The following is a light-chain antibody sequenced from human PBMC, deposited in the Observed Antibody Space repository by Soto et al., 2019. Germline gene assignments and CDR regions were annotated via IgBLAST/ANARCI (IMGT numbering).Light chain of an antibody. V-gene: IGKV4-1*01. CDR1: QSVLYSSNNKNY. Sequence: DIVMTQSPDSLAVSLGERATINCKSSQSVLYSSNNKNYLAWYQQKPGQPPKLLIYWASTRESGVPDRCSGSGSGTDFTLPISSLQAEDVAVYYCEQYYSTPQTFGQGTKVEIK. J-gene: IGKJ1*01. CDR3: EQYYSTPQT. CDR2: WAS.